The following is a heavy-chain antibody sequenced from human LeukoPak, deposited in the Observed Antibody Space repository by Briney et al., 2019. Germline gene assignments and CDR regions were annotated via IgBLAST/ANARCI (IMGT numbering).Heavy chain of an antibody. CDR1: GGSISSYY. D-gene: IGHD6-19*01. J-gene: IGHJ4*02. CDR2: IYYKGNT. Sequence: SETLSLTCTVSGGSISSYYWSWIRQPPGKGLECIGYIYYKGNTNYNPYLKRRVTIEVDTSHNQFSLKLSSVTAADTAVYYCARHGQWLVRAFDYWGQGTLVTV. CDR3: ARHGQWLVRAFDY. V-gene: IGHV4-59*08.